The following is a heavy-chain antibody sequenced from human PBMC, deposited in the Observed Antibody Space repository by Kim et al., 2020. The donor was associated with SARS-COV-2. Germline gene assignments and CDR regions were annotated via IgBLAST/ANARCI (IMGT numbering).Heavy chain of an antibody. D-gene: IGHD3-10*01. CDR3: ARHFRGTSIRFLGIYYFGP. CDR2: IYYTGGT. V-gene: IGHV4-39*01. CDR1: GGSISSSSYY. Sequence: SETLSLTCSVSGGSISSSSYYWGWVRQPPGKGLEWIGSIYYTGGTYYNPSLKSRVTISIDTSKNPFSLKRSYVTAADTAGYYCARHFRGTSIRFLGIYYFGPWGQGTLVTVSS. J-gene: IGHJ5*02.